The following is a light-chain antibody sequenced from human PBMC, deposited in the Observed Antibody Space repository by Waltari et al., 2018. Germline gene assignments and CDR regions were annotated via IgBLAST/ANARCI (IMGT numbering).Light chain of an antibody. CDR2: DVS. J-gene: IGLJ2*01. CDR3: SSYTSSSVV. Sequence: QSALTQPASVSGSPGQSITIPCPGTSSDVGGYTYVSWYQQHPGKAPKLMIYDVSKRPSGVSNRFSGSKSGNTASLTISGLQAEDEADYYCSSYTSSSVVFGGGTKLTVL. CDR1: SSDVGGYTY. V-gene: IGLV2-14*01.